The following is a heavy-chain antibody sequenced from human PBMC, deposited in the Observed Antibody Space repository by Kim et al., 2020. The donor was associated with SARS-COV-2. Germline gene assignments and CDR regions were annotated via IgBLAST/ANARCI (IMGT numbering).Heavy chain of an antibody. D-gene: IGHD2-2*01. J-gene: IGHJ5*02. Sequence: ASVKVSCKASGYTFTSYAMHWVRQAPGQRLEWMGWINAGNGNTKYSQKFQGRVTITRDTSASTAYMELSSLRSEDTAVYYCARDGCSSTSCQGWFDPWGQGTLVTVSS. V-gene: IGHV1-3*01. CDR3: ARDGCSSTSCQGWFDP. CDR2: INAGNGNT. CDR1: GYTFTSYA.